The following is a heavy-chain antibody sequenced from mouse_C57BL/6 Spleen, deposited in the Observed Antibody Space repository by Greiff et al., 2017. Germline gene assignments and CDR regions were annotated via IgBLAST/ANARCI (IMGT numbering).Heavy chain of an antibody. Sequence: EVKLVESGGGLVQPGGSLKLSCAASGFTFSDYYMYWVRQTPEKRLEWVAYISNGGGSTYYPDTVKGRFTISRDNAKNTLYLQMSRLKSEDTAMYYCARHFRGPWDYWGQGTSVTVSS. CDR3: ARHFRGPWDY. CDR1: GFTFSDYY. V-gene: IGHV5-12*01. CDR2: ISNGGGST. J-gene: IGHJ4*01.